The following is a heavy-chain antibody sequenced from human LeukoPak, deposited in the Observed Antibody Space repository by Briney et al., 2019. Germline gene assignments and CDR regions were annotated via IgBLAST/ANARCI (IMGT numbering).Heavy chain of an antibody. Sequence: PGGSLILSCAASGFTFSSYAMHGGRQAPGKGLEWVAVISYDGSNKYYADSVKGRFTISRDNSKNTLYLQMNSLRAEDTAVYYCAGSGSYYNYFDYWGQGTLVTVSS. D-gene: IGHD3-10*01. J-gene: IGHJ4*02. CDR1: GFTFSSYA. CDR3: AGSGSYYNYFDY. V-gene: IGHV3-30*04. CDR2: ISYDGSNK.